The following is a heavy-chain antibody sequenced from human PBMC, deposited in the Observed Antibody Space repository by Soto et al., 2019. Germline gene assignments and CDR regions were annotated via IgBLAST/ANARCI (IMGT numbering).Heavy chain of an antibody. CDR1: GFTFSSYG. V-gene: IGHV3-33*01. CDR2: IWYDGSNK. J-gene: IGHJ6*02. CDR3: ARDPGGGAIAVAGGMDV. D-gene: IGHD6-19*01. Sequence: QVQLVESGGGVVQPGRSLRLSCAASGFTFSSYGMHWVRQAPGKGLEWVAVIWYDGSNKYYADSVKGRFTISRDNSKNTLYLQMNSLRAEETAVYYCARDPGGGAIAVAGGMDVWGQGTTVTVSS.